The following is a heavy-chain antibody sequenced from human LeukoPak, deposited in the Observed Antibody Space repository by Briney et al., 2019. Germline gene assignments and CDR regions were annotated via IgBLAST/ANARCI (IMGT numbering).Heavy chain of an antibody. CDR3: ATVGSGSYFIFDY. V-gene: IGHV1-2*06. D-gene: IGHD1-26*01. J-gene: IGHJ4*02. Sequence: ASVKVSCKASGYTFTSYYMHWVRQAPGQGLEWMGRINPNSGGTNYAQKFQGRVTMTRDTSISTAYMELSRLRSDDTAVYYCATVGSGSYFIFDYWGQGTLVTVSS. CDR1: GYTFTSYY. CDR2: INPNSGGT.